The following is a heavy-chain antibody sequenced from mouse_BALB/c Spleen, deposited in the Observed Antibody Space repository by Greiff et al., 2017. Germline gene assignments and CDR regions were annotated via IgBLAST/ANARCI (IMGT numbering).Heavy chain of an antibody. CDR1: GFTFSSYA. V-gene: IGHV5-6-5*01. Sequence: EVMLVESGGGLVKPGGSLKLSCAASGFTFSSYAMSWVRQTPEKRLEWVASISSGGSTYYPDSVKGRFTISRDNAKNTLYLEMSSLRSEDTAMYYCVREELYYFDYCGQGTTLTVSS. J-gene: IGHJ2*01. CDR2: ISSGGST. D-gene: IGHD1-3*01. CDR3: VREELYYFDY.